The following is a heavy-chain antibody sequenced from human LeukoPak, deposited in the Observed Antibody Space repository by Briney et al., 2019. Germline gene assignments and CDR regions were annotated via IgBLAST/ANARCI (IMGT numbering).Heavy chain of an antibody. D-gene: IGHD6-6*01. V-gene: IGHV4-34*01. CDR1: GGSFSGYY. CDR3: ASFPAARPGHAFDY. Sequence: SETLSLTCAVYGGSFSGYYWSWIRQPPGKGLEWIGEINHSGSTNYNPSLKSRVTISVDTSKNQFSLKLSSVTAADTAVYYCASFPAARPGHAFDYWGLGTLVTVSS. J-gene: IGHJ4*02. CDR2: INHSGST.